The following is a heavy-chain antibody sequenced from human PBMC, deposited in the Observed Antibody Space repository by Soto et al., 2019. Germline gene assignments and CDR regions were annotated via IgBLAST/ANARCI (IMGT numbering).Heavy chain of an antibody. CDR1: GGSFSGYY. V-gene: IGHV4-34*01. J-gene: IGHJ4*02. Sequence: SETLSLTCAVYGGSFSGYYWSWIRQPPGKGLEWIGEINHSGSTNYNPSLKSRVTISIDTSKNQFSLKLSSVTAADTAVYYCARVNSTVKYFDYWGQGTLVTVSS. D-gene: IGHD4-17*01. CDR2: INHSGST. CDR3: ARVNSTVKYFDY.